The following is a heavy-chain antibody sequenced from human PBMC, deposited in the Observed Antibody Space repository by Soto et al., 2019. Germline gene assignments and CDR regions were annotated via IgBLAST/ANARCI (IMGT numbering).Heavy chain of an antibody. Sequence: QVQLVQSGAEVKKPGASVKVSCKASGDTFTDYYIHWVRQAPGQGLEWMGTVNPSGGHTTYAQHFLGRMNMTGDTSTSTLYMERTSLTSEETAVYYCARGGHVVVVTAALDYWGQGTLVTVSS. J-gene: IGHJ4*02. D-gene: IGHD2-21*02. CDR2: VNPSGGHT. CDR3: ARGGHVVVVTAALDY. V-gene: IGHV1-46*01. CDR1: GDTFTDYY.